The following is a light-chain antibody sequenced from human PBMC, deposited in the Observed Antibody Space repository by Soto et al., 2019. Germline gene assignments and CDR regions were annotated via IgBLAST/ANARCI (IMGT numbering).Light chain of an antibody. J-gene: IGLJ1*01. CDR1: SSDVGSYNY. V-gene: IGLV2-14*03. CDR2: DVR. Sequence: QSALTQPASVSGSPGQSITISCTVTSSDVGSYNYVSWYQHHPGKVPQLMIYDVRNRPSGVSNRFSGSKSGNTASLTISGLQPEDEADYYCSSYTTSNTRQIVFGTGTQVTVL. CDR3: SSYTTSNTRQIV.